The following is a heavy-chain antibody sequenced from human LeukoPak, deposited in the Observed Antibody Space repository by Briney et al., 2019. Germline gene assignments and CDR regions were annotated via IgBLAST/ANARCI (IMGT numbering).Heavy chain of an antibody. CDR2: ISVRGST. CDR3: AKTFLPASPNYFDY. J-gene: IGHJ4*02. CDR1: GFAFSSYA. V-gene: IGHV3-23*01. Sequence: PGGSLRLSCAASGFAFSSYAMNWVRRAPGKGLEWVSGISVRGSTYYADSVKGRFTISRGNSKDTLYLQMDSLRAEDTAVYYCAKTFLPASPNYFDYWGQGTLVTVS. D-gene: IGHD2-2*01.